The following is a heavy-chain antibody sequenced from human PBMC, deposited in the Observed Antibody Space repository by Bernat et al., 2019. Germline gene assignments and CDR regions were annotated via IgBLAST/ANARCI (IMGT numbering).Heavy chain of an antibody. CDR1: GGSISSSSYY. CDR2: IYYSGST. Sequence: QLQLQESGPGLVKPSETLSLTCTVSGGSISSSSYYWGWIRQPPGKGLEWIGSIYYSGSTYYNPSLKSRVPISVDTSKNQFSLKLRYVPAADTAVYYCARQHGLAFGVRGGDAFDIWGQGTMVTVSS. V-gene: IGHV4-39*01. CDR3: ARQHGLAFGVRGGDAFDI. J-gene: IGHJ3*02. D-gene: IGHD3-10*01.